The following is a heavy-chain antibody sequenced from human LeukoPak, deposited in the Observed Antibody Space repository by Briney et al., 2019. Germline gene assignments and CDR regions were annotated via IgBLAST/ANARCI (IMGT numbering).Heavy chain of an antibody. D-gene: IGHD6-19*01. CDR3: ATPAESSGRYGPDY. CDR1: GGTFSSYA. Sequence: EASVKVSCKASGGTFSSYAISWVRQAPGQGLGWMGGIIPIFGTANYAQKFQGRVTITADESTSTAYMELSSLRSEDTDVYYCATPAESSGRYGPDYWGQGTLVTVSS. J-gene: IGHJ4*02. CDR2: IIPIFGTA. V-gene: IGHV1-69*01.